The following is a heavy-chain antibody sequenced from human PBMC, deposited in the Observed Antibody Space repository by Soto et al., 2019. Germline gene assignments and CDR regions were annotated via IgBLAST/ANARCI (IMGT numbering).Heavy chain of an antibody. D-gene: IGHD7-27*01. V-gene: IGHV1-18*01. J-gene: IGHJ5*01. Sequence: QVQLVQSGTEVKKPGASVKVSCKASGYAFTTYGVGWVRQAPGQGLEWMGWISGYNGDTNYAQNLQGRVTMTTDTATSTAYMELRSLRSDDTAVYYCARSGDGNWFDSWGQVTLVTVSS. CDR3: ARSGDGNWFDS. CDR2: ISGYNGDT. CDR1: GYAFTTYG.